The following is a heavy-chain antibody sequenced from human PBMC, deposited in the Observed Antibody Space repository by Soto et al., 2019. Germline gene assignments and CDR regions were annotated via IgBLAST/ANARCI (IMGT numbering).Heavy chain of an antibody. V-gene: IGHV4-30-2*01. CDR3: ARLGGFYQSLDS. J-gene: IGHJ5*01. CDR2: IYHSGST. D-gene: IGHD3-22*01. CDR1: GGSISSGGYS. Sequence: PSETLSLTCAVSGGSISSGGYSWSWIRQPPGKGLEWIGYIYHSGSTYYNPSLKSRVTISVDRSKNQFSLNLTSVSAADTAVYYCARLGGFYQSLDSWGQGTLVPSPQ.